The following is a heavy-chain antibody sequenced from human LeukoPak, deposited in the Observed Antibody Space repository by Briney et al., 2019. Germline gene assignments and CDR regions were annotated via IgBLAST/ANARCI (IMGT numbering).Heavy chain of an antibody. CDR2: FDPEDGET. D-gene: IGHD6-13*01. CDR1: GYTLTELS. V-gene: IGHV1-24*01. CDR3: AASSWYPPGPMDV. J-gene: IGHJ6*03. Sequence: ASVKVSCKVSGYTLTELSMHWARQAPGKGLEWMGGFDPEDGETIYAQKFQGRVTMTEDTSTDTAYTELSSLRSEDTAVYYCAASSWYPPGPMDVWGKGTTVTVSS.